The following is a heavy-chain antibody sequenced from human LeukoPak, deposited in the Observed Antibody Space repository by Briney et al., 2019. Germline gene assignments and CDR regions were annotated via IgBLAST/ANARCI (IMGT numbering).Heavy chain of an antibody. J-gene: IGHJ4*01. CDR1: GFTFSNSA. CDR3: AKGIYSSGWSYFDY. Sequence: PGGSLRLSCAASGFTFSNSAMSWVRQAPGKGLEWVSTLSGSGITTYYADSVKGRFTISRDKSKNTLYLQMNSLRAEDTAAYYCAKGIYSSGWSYFDYWGHGPLVNVSS. V-gene: IGHV3-23*01. CDR2: LSGSGITT. D-gene: IGHD6-19*01.